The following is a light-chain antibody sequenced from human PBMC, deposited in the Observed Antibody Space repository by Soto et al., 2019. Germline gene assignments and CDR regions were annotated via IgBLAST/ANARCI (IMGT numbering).Light chain of an antibody. CDR3: QQLNTLPFT. V-gene: IGKV1-17*01. J-gene: IGKJ5*01. CDR1: QDVRRD. Sequence: DIQMTHSPSSLSASVGDRVTITCRASQDVRRDLAWFQQKPGKAPKLMIYEASTLQSGVPSRFSGSGSGTEFTLTISGLLPEDFATYHCQQLNTLPFTFGQGTRLEIK. CDR2: EAS.